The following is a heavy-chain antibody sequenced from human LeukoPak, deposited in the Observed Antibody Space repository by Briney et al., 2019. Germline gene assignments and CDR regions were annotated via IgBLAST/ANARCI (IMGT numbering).Heavy chain of an antibody. D-gene: IGHD3-3*01. CDR1: GFTFSSYS. Sequence: GGSLRLSCAASGFTFSSYSMNWVRQAPGKGLEWVSSISSTGTYMYYADSVKGRFTISRDNAKNSLYLQMNSLRAEDTAVYYCAKTRRSGLISNRDAFDIWGQGTMVTVSS. V-gene: IGHV3-21*04. J-gene: IGHJ3*02. CDR2: ISSTGTYM. CDR3: AKTRRSGLISNRDAFDI.